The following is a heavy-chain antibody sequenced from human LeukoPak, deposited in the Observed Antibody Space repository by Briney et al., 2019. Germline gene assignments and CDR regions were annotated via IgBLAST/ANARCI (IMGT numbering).Heavy chain of an antibody. CDR2: INHSGST. CDR3: ARGEDQWLVEN. CDR1: GGSFSGYY. D-gene: IGHD6-19*01. Sequence: SETLSLTCAVYGGSFSGYYWSWIRQPPGKGLEWIGEINHSGSTNYNPSLKSRVTISVDTSKNQFSLKLSSVTAADTAVYYCARGEDQWLVENWGQGTLVTVSS. V-gene: IGHV4-34*01. J-gene: IGHJ4*02.